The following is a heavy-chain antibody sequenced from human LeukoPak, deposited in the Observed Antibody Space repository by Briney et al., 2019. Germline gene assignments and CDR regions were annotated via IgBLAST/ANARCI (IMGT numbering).Heavy chain of an antibody. CDR1: GDSISSGDYY. D-gene: IGHD3-22*01. Sequence: PSETLSLTCTVSGDSISSGDYYWSWIRQPAGKGLEWIGRISSSGSTNYNPSLKSRVTISVDTSKNQFSLKLSSVTAADTAVYYCARRLYYYDSSGYYYGGFGRGFDYWGQGTLVTVSS. V-gene: IGHV4-61*02. CDR3: ARRLYYYDSSGYYYGGFGRGFDY. CDR2: ISSSGST. J-gene: IGHJ4*02.